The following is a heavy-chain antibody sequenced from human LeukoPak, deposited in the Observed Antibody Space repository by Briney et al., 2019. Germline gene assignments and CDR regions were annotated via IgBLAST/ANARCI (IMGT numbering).Heavy chain of an antibody. J-gene: IGHJ4*02. V-gene: IGHV4-39*01. D-gene: IGHD3-16*01. Sequence: PSETLSLTCTVSGRSISSSSYYWGWIRQPPGKGLEWIGSIYYSGSTYYNPSLKGRVTISVDTSKNQFSLKLSSVTAADTAVYYCARQMGRGDFDYWGQGTLVTVSS. CDR1: GRSISSSSYY. CDR2: IYYSGST. CDR3: ARQMGRGDFDY.